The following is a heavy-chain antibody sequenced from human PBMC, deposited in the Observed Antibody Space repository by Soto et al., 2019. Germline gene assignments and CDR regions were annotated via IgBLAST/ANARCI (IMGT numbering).Heavy chain of an antibody. J-gene: IGHJ6*02. CDR3: AGTVEMPYYHGIAV. CDR2: IIPIFGSP. V-gene: IGHV1-69*01. CDR1: GGTLRSHA. Sequence: QVQLVQSGAEVKKPGSSVRVSCNASGGTLRSHAINWLRQAPGHGLEWMGGIIPIFGSPNYAQKFQGRVMITADESSITAYMVLRSLRSEDTAVYYCAGTVEMPYYHGIAVWGQGTTVTFYS. D-gene: IGHD2-21*01.